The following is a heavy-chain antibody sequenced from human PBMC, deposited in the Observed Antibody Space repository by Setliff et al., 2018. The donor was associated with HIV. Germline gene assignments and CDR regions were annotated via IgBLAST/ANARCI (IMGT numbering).Heavy chain of an antibody. CDR3: ARAIQLETFDF. V-gene: IGHV1-18*01. CDR2: IGTYNGDT. CDR1: GYTFTTSG. J-gene: IGHJ4*02. Sequence: ASVKVSCKASGYTFTTSGVSWFRQAPGQGLEWMGWIGTYNGDTKFAQRFQGRVTMATDTSASTAYMELRSLRSDDTAVYFCARAIQLETFDFWGQGTLVTVLL. D-gene: IGHD1-1*01.